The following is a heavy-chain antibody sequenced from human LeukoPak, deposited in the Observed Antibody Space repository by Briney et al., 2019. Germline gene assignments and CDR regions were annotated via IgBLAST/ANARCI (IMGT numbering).Heavy chain of an antibody. J-gene: IGHJ6*03. D-gene: IGHD3-10*01. Sequence: GGSLRLPCAASGFTFSSYGMHWVRQAPGKGLEWVAFIRYDGSNKYYADSVKGRFTISRDNSKNTLYLQMNSLRAEDTAVYYCAKDGLTYGSGSSYYYMDVWGKGPRSPSP. CDR1: GFTFSSYG. V-gene: IGHV3-30*02. CDR3: AKDGLTYGSGSSYYYMDV. CDR2: IRYDGSNK.